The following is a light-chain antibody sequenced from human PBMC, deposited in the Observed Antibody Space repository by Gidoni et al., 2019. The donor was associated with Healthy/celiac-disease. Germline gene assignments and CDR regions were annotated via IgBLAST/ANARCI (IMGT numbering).Light chain of an antibody. CDR2: CAS. Sequence: DIVLTQSPVTLSLSPGESATLSCRASQSVSSSYLAWYQQKPGQAPRLLIYCASSRATGIPDRFSGSGSGTDFTLTSSRLEPEDFAVYYCQQYGSSPFTFGGGTKVGIK. V-gene: IGKV3-20*01. CDR3: QQYGSSPFT. CDR1: QSVSSSY. J-gene: IGKJ4*01.